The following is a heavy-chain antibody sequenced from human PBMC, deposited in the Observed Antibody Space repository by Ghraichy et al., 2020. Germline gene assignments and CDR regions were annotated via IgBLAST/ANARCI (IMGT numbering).Heavy chain of an antibody. Sequence: SETLSLTCTVSGGSISSYYWSWIRQPPGKGLEWIGYIYYSGSTNYNPSLKSRVTISVDTSKNQFSLKLSSVTAADTAVYYCARADGYNSYSYFDYWGQGTLVTVSS. D-gene: IGHD5-24*01. CDR3: ARADGYNSYSYFDY. CDR1: GGSISSYY. J-gene: IGHJ4*02. V-gene: IGHV4-59*01. CDR2: IYYSGST.